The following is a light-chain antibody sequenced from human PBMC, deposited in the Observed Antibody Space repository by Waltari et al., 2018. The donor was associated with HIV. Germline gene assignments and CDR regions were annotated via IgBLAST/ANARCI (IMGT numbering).Light chain of an antibody. CDR2: LAS. Sequence: DIAMLPSPDSLAVSPGEPDSISGRSSQSLLHNNGHNYLDWYIRRPGQAPELLIYLASRRASGVPDRIAGSGSGTDFILKISRVEPEDVGVYYCMHGQQTPVFGQGTQVEV. CDR3: MHGQQTPV. V-gene: IGKV2-28*01. CDR1: QSLLHNNGHNY. J-gene: IGKJ1*01.